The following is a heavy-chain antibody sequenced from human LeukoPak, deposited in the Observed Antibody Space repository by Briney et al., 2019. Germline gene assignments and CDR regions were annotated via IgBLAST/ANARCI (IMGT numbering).Heavy chain of an antibody. J-gene: IGHJ6*04. Sequence: GGSLRPSCAASGFTFSSYWMSWVRQAPGKGLEWVANIKQDGSEKYYVDSAKGRFTISRDNAKNSLYLQMNSLRAEDTAVYYCAELGITMIGGVWGKGTTVTISS. V-gene: IGHV3-7*01. D-gene: IGHD3-10*02. CDR1: GFTFSSYW. CDR3: AELGITMIGGV. CDR2: IKQDGSEK.